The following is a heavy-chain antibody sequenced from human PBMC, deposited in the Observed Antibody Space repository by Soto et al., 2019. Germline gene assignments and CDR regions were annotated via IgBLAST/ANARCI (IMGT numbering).Heavy chain of an antibody. J-gene: IGHJ5*02. CDR1: GGSISSYY. Sequence: PSETLSLTCTVPGGSISSYYWRWIRQPPGKGLEWIGYIYYSGSTNYNPSLKSRVTISVDTSKNQFSLKLSSVTAADTAVYYCAHFSGSYYNPEKYWFDPWGQGTLVPVSS. D-gene: IGHD3-10*01. V-gene: IGHV4-59*01. CDR3: AHFSGSYYNPEKYWFDP. CDR2: IYYSGST.